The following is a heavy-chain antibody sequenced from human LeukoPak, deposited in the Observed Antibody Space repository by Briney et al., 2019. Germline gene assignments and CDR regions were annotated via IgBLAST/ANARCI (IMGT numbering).Heavy chain of an antibody. J-gene: IGHJ4*02. Sequence: GGSLRLSCAASGFTFSSYAMSWVRQAPGKGLEWVSAISGSGGSTYYADSVKGRFTISRDNSKNTLYLQINSLRAEDTAVYYCAKDPIVVVPAASGYWGQGTLVTVSS. V-gene: IGHV3-23*01. D-gene: IGHD2-2*01. CDR1: GFTFSSYA. CDR3: AKDPIVVVPAASGY. CDR2: ISGSGGST.